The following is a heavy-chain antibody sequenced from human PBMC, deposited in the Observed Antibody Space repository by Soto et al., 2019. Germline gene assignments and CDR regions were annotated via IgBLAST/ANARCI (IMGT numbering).Heavy chain of an antibody. D-gene: IGHD5-18*01. J-gene: IGHJ4*02. CDR3: ARDPFASYGPKGGLDY. CDR2: ISAYNGNT. CDR1: GYTFTSYG. Sequence: QVQLVQSGAEVKKPGASVKVSCKASGYTFTSYGISWVRQAPGQGLEWMGWISAYNGNTNYAQKLQGRVTTTTDTSTSTVYMELRSLSSDDTAVYYCARDPFASYGPKGGLDYWGQGTLVTVSS. V-gene: IGHV1-18*01.